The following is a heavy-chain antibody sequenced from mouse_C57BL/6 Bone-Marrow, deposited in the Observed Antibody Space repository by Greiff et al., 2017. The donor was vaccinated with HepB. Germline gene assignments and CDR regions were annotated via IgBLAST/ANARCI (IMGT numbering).Heavy chain of an antibody. CDR1: GYTFTTYP. J-gene: IGHJ4*01. CDR2: FHPYNDDT. CDR3: ARGDYGSSYNAMDY. V-gene: IGHV1-47*01. Sequence: VQGVESGAELVKPGASVKMSCKASGYTFTTYPIEWMKQNHGKSLEWIGNFHPYNDDTKYNEKFKGKATLTVEKSSSTVYLELSRLTSDDSAVYYCARGDYGSSYNAMDYWGQGTSVTVSS. D-gene: IGHD1-1*01.